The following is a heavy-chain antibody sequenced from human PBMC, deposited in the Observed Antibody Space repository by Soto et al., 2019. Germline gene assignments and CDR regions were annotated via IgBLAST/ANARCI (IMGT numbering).Heavy chain of an antibody. CDR1: GFTFSSHA. CDR3: ARDQSPRVEGGMVGDH. CDR2: ISAGGGDR. Sequence: EVHLLESGGALAQPGGSLRLSCAASGFTFSSHAINWVRQAPGKGLEWVSGISAGGGDRYYADSVKGRFTISRDTSNNPVPLQMNSLRVEDTAVYYCARDQSPRVEGGMVGDHWGQGTLVTVSS. V-gene: IGHV3-23*01. J-gene: IGHJ5*02. D-gene: IGHD2-15*01.